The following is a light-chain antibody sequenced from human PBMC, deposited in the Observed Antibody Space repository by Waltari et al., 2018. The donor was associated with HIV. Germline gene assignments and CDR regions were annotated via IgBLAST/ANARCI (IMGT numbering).Light chain of an antibody. CDR2: GSS. CDR3: QHLDSLGALS. J-gene: IGKJ4*01. Sequence: DIQMTQSPSSLSASVGDKVTITCQASDNIRTFLNWFHQKSGQAPKLLIYGSSNLQRGVSPRFSGGGFGTQFTFTINSLQPEDVRTYYCQHLDSLGALSFGGGTKVDI. CDR1: DNIRTF. V-gene: IGKV1-33*01.